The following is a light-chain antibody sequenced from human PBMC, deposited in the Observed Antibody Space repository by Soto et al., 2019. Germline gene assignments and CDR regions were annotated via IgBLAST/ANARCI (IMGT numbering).Light chain of an antibody. J-gene: IGLJ1*01. V-gene: IGLV1-44*01. CDR1: SSYIGPYDH. CDR2: SND. Sequence: QSALAQPRSVSGSPGQSVTISCARTSSYIGPYDHVAWYQQFPGAAPKPLIYSNDQRPSGVPDRFSASKSGTSASLAISGLQSEDEADYYCATWDDSLFGHVFGTGTKVTVL. CDR3: ATWDDSLFGHV.